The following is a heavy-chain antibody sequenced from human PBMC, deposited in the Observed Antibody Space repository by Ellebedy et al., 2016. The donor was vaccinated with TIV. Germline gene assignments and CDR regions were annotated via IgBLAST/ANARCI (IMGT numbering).Heavy chain of an antibody. CDR1: GDSISSSSYF. Sequence: SETLSLXXTVSGDSISSSSYFWGWIRQPPGKGLEWIGTIYYSGSTYYNPSLNSRVTISVDTSKSQFSLNLSSVTAADTAVYYCARPLRSTVTTSIYFDSWGQGTLVTVSS. V-gene: IGHV4-39*01. CDR2: IYYSGST. J-gene: IGHJ4*02. CDR3: ARPLRSTVTTSIYFDS. D-gene: IGHD4-17*01.